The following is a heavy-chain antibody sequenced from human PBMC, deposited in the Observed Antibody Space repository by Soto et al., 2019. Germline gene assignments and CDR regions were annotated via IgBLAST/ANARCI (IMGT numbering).Heavy chain of an antibody. CDR1: GFTFTSYW. CDR2: INHDGSEK. D-gene: IGHD1-1*01. CDR3: ARSRNLDP. Sequence: LRLSCAASGFTFTSYWMTWVRQAPGKGLEWVANINHDGSEKYYVDSVKGRFAISRDNAKKSLYLQMNSLRADDTAVYYCARSRNLDPWGQGTLVTVSS. J-gene: IGHJ5*02. V-gene: IGHV3-7*03.